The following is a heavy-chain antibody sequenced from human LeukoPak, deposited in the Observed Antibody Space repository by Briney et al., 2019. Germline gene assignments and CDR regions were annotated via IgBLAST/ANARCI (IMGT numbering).Heavy chain of an antibody. D-gene: IGHD4-17*01. CDR2: ISSSSSYI. V-gene: IGHV3-21*01. Sequence: PGGSLRLSCAASGFTFSSYSMNWVRQAPGKGLEWVSSISSSSSYIYYADSVKGRFTISRDNAKNSLYLQMNSLRAEDTAVYYCARASYGDYDGFDYWGQGTLVTVSS. CDR1: GFTFSSYS. J-gene: IGHJ4*02. CDR3: ARASYGDYDGFDY.